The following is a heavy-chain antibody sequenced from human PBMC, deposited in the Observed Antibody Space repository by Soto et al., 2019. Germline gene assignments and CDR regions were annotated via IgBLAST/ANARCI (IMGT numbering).Heavy chain of an antibody. V-gene: IGHV4-4*08. D-gene: IGHD6-6*01. CDR2: ICNSGTT. J-gene: IGHJ4*02. CDR3: ATKTGAARPPNPYFDY. Sequence: PSETLSLTCTVSGGSIRSYCWTWIRQPPGEGLEWIGCICNSGTTNYNPSLKSRVAISVDTSKNQFSLKLSSVTAADTALYYCATKTGAARPPNPYFDYWGQGTLVTVSS. CDR1: GGSIRSYC.